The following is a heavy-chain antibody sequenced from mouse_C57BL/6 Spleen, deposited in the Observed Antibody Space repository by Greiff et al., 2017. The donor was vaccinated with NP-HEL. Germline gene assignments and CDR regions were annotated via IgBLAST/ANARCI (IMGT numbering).Heavy chain of an antibody. Sequence: EVQLQESGPGLVKPSQSLSLTCSVTGYSITSGYYWNWIRQFPGNKLEWMGYISYDGSNNYNPSLKNRISITRDTSKNQFFLKLNSVTTEDTATYYCARHGSSYVGWYFDVWGTGTTVTVSS. D-gene: IGHD1-1*01. CDR3: ARHGSSYVGWYFDV. CDR2: ISYDGSN. J-gene: IGHJ1*03. CDR1: GYSITSGYY. V-gene: IGHV3-6*01.